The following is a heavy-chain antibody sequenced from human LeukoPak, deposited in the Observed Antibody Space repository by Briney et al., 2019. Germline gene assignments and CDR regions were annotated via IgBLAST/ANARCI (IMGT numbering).Heavy chain of an antibody. CDR3: ARWARELLSYYFDY. J-gene: IGHJ4*02. CDR2: ISAYNGNT. V-gene: IGHV1-18*01. Sequence: ASVKVSCKASGYTFTSYGISWVRQAPGQGLEWVGWISAYNGNTNYAQKLQGRVTMTTDTSTSTAYMELRSLRSDDTAVYYCARWARELLSYYFDYWGQGTLVTVSS. D-gene: IGHD1-26*01. CDR1: GYTFTSYG.